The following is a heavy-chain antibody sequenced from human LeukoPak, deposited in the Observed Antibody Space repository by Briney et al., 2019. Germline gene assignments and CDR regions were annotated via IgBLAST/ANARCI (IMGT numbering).Heavy chain of an antibody. D-gene: IGHD6-19*01. Sequence: SETLSLTCTVSGGSISSSSYYWGWIRQPPGKGLEWIGSIYYSGSTYYNPSLKSRVTISVDTSKNQFSLKLSSVTAADTAVYYCARREQWLRVGWFDPWGQGTLVTVSS. V-gene: IGHV4-39*01. CDR3: ARREQWLRVGWFDP. J-gene: IGHJ5*02. CDR1: GGSISSSSYY. CDR2: IYYSGST.